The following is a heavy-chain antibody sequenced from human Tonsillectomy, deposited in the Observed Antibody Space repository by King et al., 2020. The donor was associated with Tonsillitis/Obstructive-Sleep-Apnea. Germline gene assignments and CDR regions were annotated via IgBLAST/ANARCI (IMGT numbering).Heavy chain of an antibody. D-gene: IGHD3-3*01. CDR3: ARGTYDFWSGYYPTDYFDY. CDR2: ISYDGSNK. Sequence: VQLVESGGGVVQPGRSLRLSCAASGFTFSSYAMHWVRQAPGKGLEWVAVISYDGSNKYYADSVKGRFTISRDNSKNTLYLQMNSLRAEDTAVYYCARGTYDFWSGYYPTDYFDYWGQGNLVTVSS. CDR1: GFTFSSYA. J-gene: IGHJ4*02. V-gene: IGHV3-30*04.